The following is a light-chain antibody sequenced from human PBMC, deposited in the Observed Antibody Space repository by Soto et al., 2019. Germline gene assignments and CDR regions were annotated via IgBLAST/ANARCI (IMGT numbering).Light chain of an antibody. Sequence: QSVLTQPPSASGSHGQSVAISCTGTSSDVGAYNYVSWYQQHPGRAPKLMIYEVTKRPSGVPDRFSGSKSDNTASLTVSGLQAEDEADYYCSSYAGSKNLVFGGGTKLTVL. CDR1: SSDVGAYNY. V-gene: IGLV2-8*01. CDR3: SSYAGSKNLV. CDR2: EVT. J-gene: IGLJ2*01.